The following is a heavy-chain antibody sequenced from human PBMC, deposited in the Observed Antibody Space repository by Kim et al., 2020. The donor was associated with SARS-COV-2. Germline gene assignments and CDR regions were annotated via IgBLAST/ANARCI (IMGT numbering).Heavy chain of an antibody. D-gene: IGHD1-1*01. J-gene: IGHJ4*02. CDR1: GFSFSKNW. V-gene: IGHV3-15*01. Sequence: GGSLRLSCATSGFSFSKNWMSWVRQAPGKGLEWVGRIRSKTDGTANYAAPVKGRFIISRDESKTTLYLQMNSLKIDDTAVYYCTTGTTGAEDYWGQGTLVTVSS. CDR2: IRSKTDGTA. CDR3: TTGTTGAEDY.